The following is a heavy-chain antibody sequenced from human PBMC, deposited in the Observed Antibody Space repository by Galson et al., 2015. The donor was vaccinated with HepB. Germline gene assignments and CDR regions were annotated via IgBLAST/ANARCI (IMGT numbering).Heavy chain of an antibody. D-gene: IGHD5-18*01. CDR2: LSWNGGNI. CDR1: GFTFDDYA. CDR3: TRGNSGYTYGGLPQGC. V-gene: IGHV3-9*01. Sequence: PLRLSCAASGFTFDDYAMPWVRQAPGKGLDWVSGLSWNGGNIGYADSVKGRFTISRDNAKNSLYLQMNSLRPEDTAFYFCTRGNSGYTYGGLPQGCWGQGTQVTVSS. J-gene: IGHJ4*02.